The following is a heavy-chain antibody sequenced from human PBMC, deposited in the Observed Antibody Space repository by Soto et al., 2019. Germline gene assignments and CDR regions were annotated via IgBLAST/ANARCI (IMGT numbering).Heavy chain of an antibody. CDR3: ARGLPPILGEFSFPLINCFDP. D-gene: IGHD3-16*02. CDR2: ISSSSSYI. J-gene: IGHJ5*02. V-gene: IGHV3-21*01. Sequence: RVSCGACEFTISSYSLNWVRQTPGKGLEWVSSISSSSSYIYYADSVKGRFTISRDNAKNSLYLQMNSLRAEDTAVYYCARGLPPILGEFSFPLINCFDPWGQGTLVTVSS. CDR1: EFTISSYS.